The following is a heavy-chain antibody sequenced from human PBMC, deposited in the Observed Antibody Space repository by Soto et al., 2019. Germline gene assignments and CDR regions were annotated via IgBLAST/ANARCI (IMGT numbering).Heavy chain of an antibody. CDR3: AKDLRFGELSMSYFDY. D-gene: IGHD3-10*01. CDR2: ISGSGGST. Sequence: EVQLLESGGGLVQPGGSLRLSCAASGFTFSSYAMSWVRQAPGKGLEWVSAISGSGGSTYYADSVKGRFTISRDNSKNTLDLQMNSLRAEDTAVYYCAKDLRFGELSMSYFDYWGQGTLVTVSS. V-gene: IGHV3-23*01. J-gene: IGHJ4*02. CDR1: GFTFSSYA.